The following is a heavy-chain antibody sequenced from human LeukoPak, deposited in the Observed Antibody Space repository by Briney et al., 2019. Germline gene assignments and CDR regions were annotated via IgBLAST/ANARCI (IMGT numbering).Heavy chain of an antibody. CDR2: INPSGGST. CDR1: GYTFTSYY. Sequence: ASVKVSCKASGYTFTSYYMHWVRQAPGQGLEWMGIINPSGGSTGYAQKFQGRVTMTRDTSTSTVYMELSSLRSEDTAVYYCARDHGYYYGSGSYYPGGCDYWGQGTLVTVSS. V-gene: IGHV1-46*01. CDR3: ARDHGYYYGSGSYYPGGCDY. D-gene: IGHD3-10*01. J-gene: IGHJ4*02.